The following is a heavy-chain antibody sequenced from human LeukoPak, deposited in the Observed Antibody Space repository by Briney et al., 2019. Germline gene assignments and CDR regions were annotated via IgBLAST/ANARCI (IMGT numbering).Heavy chain of an antibody. V-gene: IGHV5-51*01. CDR2: MYPGDSKT. J-gene: IGHJ4*02. CDR1: GYSFTNYW. D-gene: IGHD6-19*01. Sequence: GESLKISCKASGYSFTNYWIGWVRQMPGKGLEWMGIMYPGDSKTKYSPSFQGQVTISADKSISTAYLQRSSLQASDTAIYYCARQAGSVAGNLNYWGQGTLVTVSS. CDR3: ARQAGSVAGNLNY.